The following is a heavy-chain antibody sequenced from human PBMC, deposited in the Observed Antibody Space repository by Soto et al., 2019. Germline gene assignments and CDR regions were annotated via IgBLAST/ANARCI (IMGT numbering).Heavy chain of an antibody. CDR2: IWYDGSNK. V-gene: IGHV3-33*01. CDR1: AFTFSSYA. Sequence: QVQLVESGGGVVQPGRSLRLSCAASAFTFSSYAMHWVRQAPGKGLEWVAVIWYDGSNKYYSDSVKGRFTISRDNSRNTLYLQMNSLRPEDTAVYYCAAAVASGMVTGYWGQGTLVSVSS. CDR3: AAAVASGMVTGY. D-gene: IGHD5-18*01. J-gene: IGHJ4*02.